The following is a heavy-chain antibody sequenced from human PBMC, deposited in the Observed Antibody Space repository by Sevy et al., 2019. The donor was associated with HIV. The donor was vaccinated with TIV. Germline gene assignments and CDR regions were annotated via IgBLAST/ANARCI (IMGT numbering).Heavy chain of an antibody. D-gene: IGHD2-15*01. CDR3: TRVCRGTDDDY. Sequence: GGYLRLSCVASGFTFSNSWMNWVRQAPGKGLEWVANINPGGTEEFYVDSVKGRFIISRDNAKNSLFLQINSLRAEDTAVHYCTRVCRGTDDDYWGQGTVVGVSS. CDR1: GFTFSNSW. V-gene: IGHV3-7*01. CDR2: INPGGTEE. J-gene: IGHJ4*02.